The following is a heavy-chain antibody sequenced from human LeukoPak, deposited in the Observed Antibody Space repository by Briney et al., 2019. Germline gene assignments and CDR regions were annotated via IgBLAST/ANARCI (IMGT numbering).Heavy chain of an antibody. CDR1: GGSISSDGYY. J-gene: IGHJ6*02. CDR2: IYSGGNT. V-gene: IGHV4-31*01. CDR3: ARVLQPSTYHYGMDV. Sequence: SQTLSLTCTVSGGSISSDGYYWIWLRQHPGKGLEWIGYIYSGGNTYYNPSRKGLVSMLVGTSKKQFSLKPSSAAAPDHARFSCARVLQPSTYHYGMDVGGQGTTVTVPS. D-gene: IGHD3-10*01.